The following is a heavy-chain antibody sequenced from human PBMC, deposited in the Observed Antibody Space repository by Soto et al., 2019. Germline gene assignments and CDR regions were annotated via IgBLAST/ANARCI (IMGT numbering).Heavy chain of an antibody. J-gene: IGHJ4*02. V-gene: IGHV4-61*01. D-gene: IGHD3-22*01. CDR2: IYYTGST. CDR1: GGSVNTAPYH. Sequence: SETLSLTCTVSGGSVNTAPYHWSWIRQSPRNGLEWIGNIYYTGSTNYNPSFESRVAISLDTSNNQFSLRLTSLTAAETAVYFCARDHHSYYDTSGYYPYFDFWGQGTLVTVSS. CDR3: ARDHHSYYDTSGYYPYFDF.